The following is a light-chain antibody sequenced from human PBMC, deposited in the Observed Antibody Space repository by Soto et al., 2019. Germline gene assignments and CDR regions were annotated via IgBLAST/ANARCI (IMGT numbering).Light chain of an antibody. Sequence: EIVLTQSPATLSLSPGERATLSCRASQSVSSYLAWYQQKPGQAPRLLLYYASNRATRIPARFSGSGSATDFTLTISRLEPDDFAVYYCQQRSNWPPYTFGQGTKLEIK. V-gene: IGKV3-11*01. CDR1: QSVSSY. CDR2: YAS. J-gene: IGKJ2*01. CDR3: QQRSNWPPYT.